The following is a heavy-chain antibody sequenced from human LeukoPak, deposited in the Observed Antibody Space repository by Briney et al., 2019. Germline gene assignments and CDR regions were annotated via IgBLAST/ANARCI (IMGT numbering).Heavy chain of an antibody. V-gene: IGHV4-34*01. CDR2: INYVGST. CDR3: ASFYDVYAFDF. CDR1: GGTFSAYF. Sequence: SSETLSLTCAVSGGTFSAYFWSWVRQAPGKGPEWIGEINYVGSTNYNPSLKDRVSISSDASKNQFYLEPTSVTAADTAVYYCASFYDVYAFDFWGLGTMVTVSS. J-gene: IGHJ3*01. D-gene: IGHD3-16*01.